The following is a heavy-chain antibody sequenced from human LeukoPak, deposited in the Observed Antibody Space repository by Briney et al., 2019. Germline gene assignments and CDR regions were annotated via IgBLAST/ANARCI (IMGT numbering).Heavy chain of an antibody. CDR2: INPNSGGT. CDR1: GYTFTDYY. V-gene: IGHV1-2*02. D-gene: IGHD3-3*01. CDR3: ARSRSTLHYDFWSGYLFDY. J-gene: IGHJ4*02. Sequence: ASVKVSCKASGYTFTDYYMHWVRQAPGQGLEWMGWINPNSGGTNYAQKFQGRVTMTRDTSISTAYMELSRLRSDDTAVYYCARSRSTLHYDFWSGYLFDYWGQGTLVTVSS.